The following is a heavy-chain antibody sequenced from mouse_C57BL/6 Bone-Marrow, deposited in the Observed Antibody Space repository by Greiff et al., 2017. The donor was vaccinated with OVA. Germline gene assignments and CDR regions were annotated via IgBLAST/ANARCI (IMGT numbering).Heavy chain of an antibody. J-gene: IGHJ2*01. CDR1: GYTFTDYY. V-gene: IGHV1-77*01. CDR3: ARSAYNYYGSSYGY. Sequence: QVQLQQSGAELVKPGASVKISCKASGYTFTDYYINWVKQRPGQGLEWIGKIGPGSGSTYYNEKFKGKATLTADKSSSTAYMQLSSLTSEDSAFDFCARSAYNYYGSSYGYWGQGTTLTVSS. CDR2: IGPGSGST. D-gene: IGHD1-1*01.